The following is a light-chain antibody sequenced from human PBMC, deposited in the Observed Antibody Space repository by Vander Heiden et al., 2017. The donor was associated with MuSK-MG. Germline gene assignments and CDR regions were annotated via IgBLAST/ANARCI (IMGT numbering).Light chain of an antibody. V-gene: IGKV1-33*01. CDR2: DAC. CDR3: QQYDNLPPLT. J-gene: IGKJ4*01. Sequence: DIQMTQSPSSLSASVGDRVTITCQASQDISNYLNWYQQKPGKAPKLLTYDACNLETGVPSRFSGSESGTDFTFTISSLQPEDIATYYCQQYDNLPPLTFGGGTKVEIK. CDR1: QDISNY.